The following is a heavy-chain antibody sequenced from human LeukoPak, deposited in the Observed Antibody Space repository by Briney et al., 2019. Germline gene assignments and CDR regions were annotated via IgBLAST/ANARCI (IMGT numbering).Heavy chain of an antibody. CDR2: IYYSGST. V-gene: IGHV4-59*08. CDR1: GGSISSYY. CDR3: ARHFLWFGELMAFDY. J-gene: IGHJ4*02. Sequence: SETLSLTCTVSGGSISSYYWSWIRQPPGKGLEWIGYIYYSGSTIYNPSLKSRVTISVDTSKNQFSLKLSSVTAADTAVYYCARHFLWFGELMAFDYWGQGTLVTVSP. D-gene: IGHD3-10*01.